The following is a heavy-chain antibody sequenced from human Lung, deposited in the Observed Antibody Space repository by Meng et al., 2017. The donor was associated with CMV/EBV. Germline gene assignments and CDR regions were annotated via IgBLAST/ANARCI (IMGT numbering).Heavy chain of an antibody. CDR3: ASFPPPGKQWLVTDY. Sequence: QVPLEESGPGLVKPSGTLSLTCAVSGGSISSSNWWSWVRQPPGKGLEWIGEIYHSGSTNYNQSLKSRVTISVDKSKNQFSLKLSSVTAADTAVYYCASFPPPGKQWLVTDYWGQGTLVTVSS. CDR1: GGSISSSNW. D-gene: IGHD6-19*01. J-gene: IGHJ4*02. CDR2: IYHSGST. V-gene: IGHV4-4*02.